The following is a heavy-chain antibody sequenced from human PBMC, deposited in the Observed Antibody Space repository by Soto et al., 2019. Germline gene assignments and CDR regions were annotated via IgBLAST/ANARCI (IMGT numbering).Heavy chain of an antibody. Sequence: SETLSLTCTVSGGSVSSGSYYWSWIRQPPGKGLEWIGYIYYSGSTNYNPSLKSRVTISVDTSKNQFSLKLSSVTAADTAVYYCARMYGSGSYWGIDYWGQGTLVTVSS. D-gene: IGHD3-10*01. CDR2: IYYSGST. V-gene: IGHV4-61*01. CDR3: ARMYGSGSYWGIDY. J-gene: IGHJ4*02. CDR1: GGSVSSGSYY.